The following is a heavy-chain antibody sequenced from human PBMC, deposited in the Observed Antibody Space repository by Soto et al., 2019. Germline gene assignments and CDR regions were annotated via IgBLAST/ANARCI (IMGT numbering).Heavy chain of an antibody. D-gene: IGHD3-9*01. CDR1: GGTFSSYT. J-gene: IGHJ4*02. Sequence: SGKVSCKASGGTFSSYTISWVRQAPGQGLEWMGRIIPILGIANYAQKFQGRVTITADKSTSTAYMELSSLRSEDTAVYYCAVTYYDILTGYVYFDYWGQGTLVTVSS. CDR2: IIPILGIA. V-gene: IGHV1-69*02. CDR3: AVTYYDILTGYVYFDY.